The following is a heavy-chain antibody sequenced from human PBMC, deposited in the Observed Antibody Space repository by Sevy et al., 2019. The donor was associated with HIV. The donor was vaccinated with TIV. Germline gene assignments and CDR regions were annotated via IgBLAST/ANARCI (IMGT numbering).Heavy chain of an antibody. CDR2: IYYSGNT. J-gene: IGHJ4*02. CDR3: ARRTYGDYVGYYDY. D-gene: IGHD4-17*01. CDR1: GGSISSSSYY. V-gene: IGHV4-39*01. Sequence: SETLSLTCTVSGGSISSSSYYWDWIRQPPGKGLEWIGNIYYSGNTYYNPSLKSRVTISVDTSRNQFSLRLSSATAADTAVYYCARRTYGDYVGYYDYWGQGTLVTVSS.